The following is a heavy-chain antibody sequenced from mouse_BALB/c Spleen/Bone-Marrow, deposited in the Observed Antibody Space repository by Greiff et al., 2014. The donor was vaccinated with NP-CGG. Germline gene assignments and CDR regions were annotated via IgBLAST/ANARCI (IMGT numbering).Heavy chain of an antibody. CDR3: ARNPYGNYAMDY. J-gene: IGHJ4*01. CDR1: GFSLTSYG. D-gene: IGHD2-10*02. V-gene: IGHV2-6*02. CDR2: IWSDGNT. Sequence: QVQLQQSGPGLVAPSQSLSITCTVSGFSLTSYGVHWVRQPPGKALEWLVVIWSDGNTTYNSALKSRLSISKDNSKSQVFLKMNSLQTDDTAMYYCARNPYGNYAMDYWGQGTSVTVSS.